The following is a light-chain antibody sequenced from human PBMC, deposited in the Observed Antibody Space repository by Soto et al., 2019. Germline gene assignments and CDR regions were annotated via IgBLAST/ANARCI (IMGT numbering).Light chain of an antibody. V-gene: IGLV2-14*03. CDR1: SSDVGGYNY. CDR2: DVS. Sequence: QSVLTQPASVSGSPGQSITISCTGTSSDVGGYNYVSWFQHHPGKAPKLIIYDVSNRPSGVSNRFSGSKSGSTASLTISGLQAGDEADYYCNSYTSSSTWVFGGGTQLTVL. CDR3: NSYTSSSTWV. J-gene: IGLJ7*01.